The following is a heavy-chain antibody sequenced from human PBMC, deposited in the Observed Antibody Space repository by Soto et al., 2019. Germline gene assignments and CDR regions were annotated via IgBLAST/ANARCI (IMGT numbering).Heavy chain of an antibody. CDR2: INPNYGGT. CDR1: GYTFTDYY. V-gene: IGHV1-2*04. D-gene: IGHD3-16*01. Sequence: QVQLVQSGAEVKEPGASVKVSCKASGYTFTDYYVQWVRQAPGQGLEWMGWINPNYGGTDFAQKFQGWVTLTRDTSISTAYMELGRLKSDDTAIYYCARAWGLREGHYVLASYGMDVWGQGTTVTVSS. J-gene: IGHJ6*02. CDR3: ARAWGLREGHYVLASYGMDV.